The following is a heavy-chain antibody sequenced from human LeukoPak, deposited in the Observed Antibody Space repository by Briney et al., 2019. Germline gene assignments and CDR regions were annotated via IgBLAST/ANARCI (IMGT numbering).Heavy chain of an antibody. J-gene: IGHJ4*02. CDR1: GFTFSSYG. Sequence: PGGSLRLSCAASGFTFSSYGMHWVRQAPGKGLEWVAVISYDGSNKYYADSVKGRFTISRHNSKNTLYLQMNSLRAEDTAVYYCAKENHIDYYGSGSYYTNFDYWGQGTLVTVSS. V-gene: IGHV3-30*18. CDR2: ISYDGSNK. D-gene: IGHD3-10*01. CDR3: AKENHIDYYGSGSYYTNFDY.